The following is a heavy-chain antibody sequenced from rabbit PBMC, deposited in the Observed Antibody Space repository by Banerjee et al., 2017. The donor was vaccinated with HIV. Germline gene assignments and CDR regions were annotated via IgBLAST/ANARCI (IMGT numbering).Heavy chain of an antibody. J-gene: IGHJ6*01. Sequence: QSLEESGGDLVKPGASLTLTCTASGFTISSSYWICWVRQAPGKGLEWIACIYAGSSGSTYYASWAKGRFTISRTSSTTVTLQMTSLTAADTATYFCARDLAGVIGWNFGLWGPGTLVTVS. V-gene: IGHV1S40*01. CDR1: GFTISSSYW. CDR3: ARDLAGVIGWNFGL. D-gene: IGHD4-1*01. CDR2: IYAGSSGST.